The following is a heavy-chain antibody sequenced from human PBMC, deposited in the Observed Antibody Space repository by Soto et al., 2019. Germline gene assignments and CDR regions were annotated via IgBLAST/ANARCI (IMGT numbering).Heavy chain of an antibody. V-gene: IGHV1-2*02. Sequence: ASVKVSCKASGYTFTDYYIHWVRQAPGQGLEWMGWINPTSGVTKYSQKFQGRVTMTRGTSISTAYMELSRLTSDDTAVYYCARVSMIISAGPFDYWGQGTLVTVSS. CDR1: GYTFTDYY. D-gene: IGHD3-22*01. CDR2: INPTSGVT. CDR3: ARVSMIISAGPFDY. J-gene: IGHJ4*02.